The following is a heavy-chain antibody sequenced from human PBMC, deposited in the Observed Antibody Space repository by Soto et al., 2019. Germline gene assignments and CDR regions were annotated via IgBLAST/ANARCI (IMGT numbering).Heavy chain of an antibody. V-gene: IGHV3-7*03. D-gene: IGHD3-10*01. CDR2: MRANGGGI. Sequence: PGGSLRLSCVASGFTFTNYSMSWVRQPPGKGLEWVADMRANGGGINYVDSVKGRFTISRDNAKNSMYLQMNSLRAEDTAVYDCGRGRADSSFDYWGQGTPVTVSS. CDR3: GRGRADSSFDY. J-gene: IGHJ4*02. CDR1: GFTFTNYS.